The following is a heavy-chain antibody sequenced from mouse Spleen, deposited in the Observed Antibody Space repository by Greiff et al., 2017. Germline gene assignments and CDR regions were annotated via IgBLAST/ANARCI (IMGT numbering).Heavy chain of an antibody. CDR3: ARRNGSSYFAY. J-gene: IGHJ3*01. CDR1: GFTFSSYA. CDR2: ISSGGSYT. Sequence: EVHLVESGGGLVKPGGSLKLSCAASGFTFSSYAMSWVRQTPEKRLEWVATISSGGSYTYYPDSVKGRFTISRDNAKNTLYLQMSSLRSEDTAMYYCARRNGSSYFAYWGQGTLVTVSA. D-gene: IGHD1-1*01. V-gene: IGHV5-9-3*01.